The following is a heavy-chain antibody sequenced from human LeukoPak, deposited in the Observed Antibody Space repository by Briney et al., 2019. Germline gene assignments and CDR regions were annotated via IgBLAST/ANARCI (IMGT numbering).Heavy chain of an antibody. V-gene: IGHV3-20*04. Sequence: GGSLRLSCAASGFTFDDYGMSWVRQAPGKGLEWVSGINWNGDNAGYADSVKGRFTISRDNAKNSLYLQMNSLRAEDTAVYYCATASAVAATNYWGQGALVTVSS. D-gene: IGHD6-19*01. CDR1: GFTFDDYG. CDR2: INWNGDNA. CDR3: ATASAVAATNY. J-gene: IGHJ4*02.